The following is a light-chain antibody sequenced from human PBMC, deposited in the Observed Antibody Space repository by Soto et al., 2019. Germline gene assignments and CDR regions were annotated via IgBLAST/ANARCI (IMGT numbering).Light chain of an antibody. Sequence: QPVLTQPPSASGTPGQRVTISCSGSSSNIGSNYVYWYQQLPGTAPKLVIYRNNQRPSGVPDRFSGSKSGTSASLAISGLQSEDEADYYCAAWDDILSAWVFGGGTKLTVL. CDR2: RNN. CDR1: SSNIGSNY. J-gene: IGLJ3*02. V-gene: IGLV1-47*01. CDR3: AAWDDILSAWV.